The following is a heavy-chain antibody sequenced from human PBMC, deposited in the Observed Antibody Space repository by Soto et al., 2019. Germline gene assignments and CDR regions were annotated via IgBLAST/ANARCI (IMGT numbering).Heavy chain of an antibody. J-gene: IGHJ4*02. CDR1: GFTVSSNY. CDR2: IYSGGSA. CDR3: ARHGYSYGGGYFDY. Sequence: EVQLVESGGGLVQPGGSLRLSCAASGFTVSSNYMSWVRQAPGKGLEWVSVIYSGGSAYYADSVKGRFTISRDNSKNTLYLQMNSLRAEDTAGYYCARHGYSYGGGYFDYWGLGTLVTVSS. D-gene: IGHD5-18*01. V-gene: IGHV3-66*04.